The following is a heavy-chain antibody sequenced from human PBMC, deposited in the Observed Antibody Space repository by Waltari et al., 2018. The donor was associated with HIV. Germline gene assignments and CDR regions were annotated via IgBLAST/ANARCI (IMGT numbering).Heavy chain of an antibody. Sequence: QVQLVQSGAEVKKPGASVKVSKASGYTFTSLPMHWVRQAPGQRLEWMGWSNAGNGNTKYSQEFQGRVTITRDTSASTAYMELSSLRSEDMAVYYCARGMAGTGHDAFDIWGQGTMVTVSS. J-gene: IGHJ3*02. CDR3: ARGMAGTGHDAFDI. V-gene: IGHV1-3*02. CDR1: GYTFTSLP. CDR2: SNAGNGNT. D-gene: IGHD6-19*01.